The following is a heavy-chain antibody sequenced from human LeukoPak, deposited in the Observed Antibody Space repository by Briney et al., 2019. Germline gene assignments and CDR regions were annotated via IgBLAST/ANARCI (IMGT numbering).Heavy chain of an antibody. CDR2: ISGSGGST. CDR1: GFTFSSYA. D-gene: IGHD2-8*01. CDR3: AKERYCTNGVCYTGGLFDY. V-gene: IGHV3-23*01. J-gene: IGHJ4*02. Sequence: PGGSLRLSCAASGFTFSSYAMSWVRQAPGKGLEWVSAISGSGGSTYYADSVKGRFTISRDDSKNTLYLQMNSLRAEDTAVYYCAKERYCTNGVCYTGGLFDYWGQGTLVTVSS.